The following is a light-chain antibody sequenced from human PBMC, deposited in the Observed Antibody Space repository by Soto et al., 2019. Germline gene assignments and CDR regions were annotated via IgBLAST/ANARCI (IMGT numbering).Light chain of an antibody. CDR1: SNDVGGYNY. CDR2: EVR. J-gene: IGLJ1*01. V-gene: IGLV2-14*01. CDR3: TSYTSTSPYV. Sequence: QSALTQPASVSGSPGQSITISCTGSSNDVGGYNYVSWYQQHPGQAPKLIIYEVRDRPSGVSPRFSGSKSGNTASLTISGLQVEDDADYFCTSYTSTSPYVFGSGTKLTVL.